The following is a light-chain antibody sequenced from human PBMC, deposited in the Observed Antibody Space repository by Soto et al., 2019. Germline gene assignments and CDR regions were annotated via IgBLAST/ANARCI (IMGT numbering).Light chain of an antibody. J-gene: IGLJ1*01. CDR2: EDT. V-gene: IGLV2-23*01. CDR3: CSYATSSTSV. Sequence: QSVLTQPASVSGSPGQSIAISCTGTSSDVGSYNLVSWYQQHPGKAPKLMIYEDTKRPSGVSDRFSGSKSGNTASLTISGLQAEDEADYYCCSYATSSTSVFGTGPKVNV. CDR1: SSDVGSYNL.